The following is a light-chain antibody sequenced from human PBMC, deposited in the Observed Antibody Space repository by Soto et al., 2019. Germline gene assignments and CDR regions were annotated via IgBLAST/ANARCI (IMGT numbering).Light chain of an antibody. CDR3: CSYAGSYTYV. J-gene: IGLJ1*01. Sequence: QSALTQPRSVSGSPGQSVTISCTGTSSDVGGYNYVSWYQQHPGKAPKLMIYDVSKRPSGVPDRFSGSKSGNTASLTISGLHDDDEADYYCCSYAGSYTYVFGTGTKLTVL. V-gene: IGLV2-11*01. CDR2: DVS. CDR1: SSDVGGYNY.